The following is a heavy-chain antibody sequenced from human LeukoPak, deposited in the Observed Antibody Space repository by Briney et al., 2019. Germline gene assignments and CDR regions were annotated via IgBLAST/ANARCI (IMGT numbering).Heavy chain of an antibody. CDR3: ARDLTRKAVVPAAPSDY. J-gene: IGHJ4*02. V-gene: IGHV3-30*03. Sequence: PGGSLRLSCAASGFTFSSYGMHWVRQAPGKGLEWVAVISYDGSNKYYADSVKGRFTISRDNSKNTLYLQMNSLRAEDTAVYYCARDLTRKAVVPAAPSDYWGQGTLVTVSS. CDR2: ISYDGSNK. D-gene: IGHD2-2*01. CDR1: GFTFSSYG.